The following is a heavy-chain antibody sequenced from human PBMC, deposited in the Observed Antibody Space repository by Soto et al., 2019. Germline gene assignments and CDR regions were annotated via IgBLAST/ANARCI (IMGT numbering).Heavy chain of an antibody. CDR3: TKTASMTIRDGFDH. V-gene: IGHV3-23*01. CDR2: ISGSGSNT. Sequence: EVQVLESGGGLVQPGGSLRLSCAASGFTFSSYAMNWVRQAPGQGLEWVSAISGSGSNTYYADSVKGRFTISRDNSKNTLYLQINSLRAEDTDLYDCTKTASMTIRDGFDHWGQGTLVTVSS. D-gene: IGHD4-17*01. CDR1: GFTFSSYA. J-gene: IGHJ4*02.